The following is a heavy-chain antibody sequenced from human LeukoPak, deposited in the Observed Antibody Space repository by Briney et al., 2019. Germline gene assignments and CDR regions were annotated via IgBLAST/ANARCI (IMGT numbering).Heavy chain of an antibody. V-gene: IGHV3-21*01. CDR2: ISSSSSYI. J-gene: IGHJ4*02. Sequence: PGGSLRLSCAASGFTFSSYGMHWVRQAPGKGLEWVSSISSSSSYIYYADSVKGRFTISRDNAKNSLYLQMNSLRAEDTAVYYCARAGDYVWGSYRLHFDYWGQGTLVTVSS. D-gene: IGHD3-16*02. CDR1: GFTFSSYG. CDR3: ARAGDYVWGSYRLHFDY.